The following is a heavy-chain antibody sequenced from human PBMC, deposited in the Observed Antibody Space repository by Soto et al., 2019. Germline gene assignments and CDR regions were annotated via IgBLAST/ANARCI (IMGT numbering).Heavy chain of an antibody. CDR2: VKDMTEGGAI. Sequence: PGGSLRLSCAASGFTFTDAWMSWVRQAPGKGLEWLGRVKDMTEGGAIDYAAPVKGRFIISRDDLKKTLYLQMNSLKSEDTAVYYWATLDHDTLSDDYWGQGTLVTVSS. CDR3: ATLDHDTLSDDY. V-gene: IGHV3-15*01. J-gene: IGHJ4*02. D-gene: IGHD3-22*01. CDR1: GFTFTDAW.